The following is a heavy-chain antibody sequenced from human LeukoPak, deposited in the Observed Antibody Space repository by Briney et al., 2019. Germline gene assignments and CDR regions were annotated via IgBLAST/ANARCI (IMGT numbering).Heavy chain of an antibody. D-gene: IGHD3-16*01. V-gene: IGHV3-23*01. CDR2: ISGSGDST. Sequence: PGGSLRLSCAASGITFSNFGMSWVRQAPGKGLEWVSSISGSGDSTYYADSVKGRFIISRDNSKNTLYLQMNSLRAEDTAVYYCAKSPGGRHHNRGQGTLVTVSS. J-gene: IGHJ4*02. CDR1: GITFSNFG. CDR3: AKSPGGRHHN.